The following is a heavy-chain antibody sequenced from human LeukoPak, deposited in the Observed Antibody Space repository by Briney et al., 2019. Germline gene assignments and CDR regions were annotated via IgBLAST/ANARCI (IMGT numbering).Heavy chain of an antibody. Sequence: GASVKVSCKASGYTFTDYYMHWVRQAPGQGLEWMGWINTHSGGTSYAQKFQGRVTMTRDTSISTGFMELKSLGSDDTAVYYCARSRISAPVDYWGQGTLATVSS. CDR3: ARSRISAPVDY. D-gene: IGHD6-6*01. CDR2: INTHSGGT. CDR1: GYTFTDYY. J-gene: IGHJ4*02. V-gene: IGHV1-2*02.